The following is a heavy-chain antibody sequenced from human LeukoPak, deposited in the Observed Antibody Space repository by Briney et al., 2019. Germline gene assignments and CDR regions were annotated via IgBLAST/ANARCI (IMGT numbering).Heavy chain of an antibody. CDR1: GFTFSSYW. CDR3: ARPNGYSTGYYYDVTWDY. J-gene: IGHJ4*02. Sequence: GGSLRLSCAAYGFTFSSYWMSWVRQAPGRGLEWVANIRPDGSEKYYVDSVRGRFTISRDNAKNSLYLQMNSLRAEDTAVYYCARPNGYSTGYYYDVTWDYWGQGTLVTVPS. D-gene: IGHD3-22*01. CDR2: IRPDGSEK. V-gene: IGHV3-7*04.